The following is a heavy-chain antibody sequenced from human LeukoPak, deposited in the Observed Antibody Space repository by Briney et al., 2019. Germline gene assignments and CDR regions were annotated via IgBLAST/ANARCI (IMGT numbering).Heavy chain of an antibody. Sequence: SETLSLTCAVSGYSITSGYYWGWIRQPPGKGLEWIGSIYHSGSTYYNPSLKSRVTIAVDTSKNQFSLKLSSVTAADTAVYYCARHSVGATQYRLFDCWGQGTLVTVSS. V-gene: IGHV4-38-2*01. D-gene: IGHD1-26*01. CDR3: ARHSVGATQYRLFDC. CDR1: GYSITSGYY. J-gene: IGHJ4*02. CDR2: IYHSGST.